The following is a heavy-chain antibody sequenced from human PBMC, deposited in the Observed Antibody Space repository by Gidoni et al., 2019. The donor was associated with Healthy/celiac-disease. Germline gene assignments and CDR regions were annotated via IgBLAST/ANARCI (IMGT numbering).Heavy chain of an antibody. CDR1: GGTFSSYA. CDR2: IIPIVGTE. CDR3: ARGPPYSGSYRVYFDD. V-gene: IGHV1-69*06. Sequence: QVQLVQSGAEVKKPGSSVKVSCKASGGTFSSYAISWVRQAPGQGLEWMGGIIPIVGTENYAQKVQGRVTITADKSTSTAYMELSSLRSEDTAVYYCARGPPYSGSYRVYFDDWGQGTLVTVSS. J-gene: IGHJ4*02. D-gene: IGHD1-26*01.